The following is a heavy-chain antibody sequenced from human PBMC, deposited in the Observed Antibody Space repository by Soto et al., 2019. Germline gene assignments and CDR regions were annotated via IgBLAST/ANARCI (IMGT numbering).Heavy chain of an antibody. J-gene: IGHJ6*02. CDR3: AKPQFARHYYYAMEV. CDR1: EYTFTSLH. CDR2: INPSGTTT. V-gene: IGHV1-46*01. Sequence: ASGKVAGKASEYTFTSLHMHRVRQAPGQGHEWMGIINPSGTTTDYAHKSPGRVTMTRDTSTSTYYMELSSLTSEDTAVHYSAKPQFARHYYYAMEVWGQGTAASVSS.